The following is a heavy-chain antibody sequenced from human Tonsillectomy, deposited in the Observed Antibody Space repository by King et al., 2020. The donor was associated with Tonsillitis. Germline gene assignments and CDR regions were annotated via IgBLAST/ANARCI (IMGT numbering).Heavy chain of an antibody. J-gene: IGHJ4*02. V-gene: IGHV1-2*02. CDR2: INPNSGDT. CDR1: GYTFTDYY. CDR3: ARGLGYYGSGSYYTEYYFDY. D-gene: IGHD3-10*01. Sequence: QLVQSGAEVKKPGASVKVSCKASGYTFTDYYMHWVRQAPGQGLEWMGWINPNSGDTDYAQKFQGRVTMTRDTSIRTAYMELSRLRSDDTAVYYCARGLGYYGSGSYYTEYYFDYWGQGTLVTVSS.